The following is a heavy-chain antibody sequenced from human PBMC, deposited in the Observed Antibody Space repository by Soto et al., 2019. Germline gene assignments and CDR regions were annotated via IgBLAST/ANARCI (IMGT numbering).Heavy chain of an antibody. V-gene: IGHV3-23*01. J-gene: IGHJ4*02. Sequence: GSLRLSCAASGFTFITYAMSWVRQAPGKGLEWVSGVTDSGGKTYYADSVKGRFTISRDNSKNTLYLQMNSLRAEDTAVYYCAKGFIVAATTPEFDYWGQGTLVTVSS. D-gene: IGHD1-26*01. CDR2: VTDSGGKT. CDR3: AKGFIVAATTPEFDY. CDR1: GFTFITYA.